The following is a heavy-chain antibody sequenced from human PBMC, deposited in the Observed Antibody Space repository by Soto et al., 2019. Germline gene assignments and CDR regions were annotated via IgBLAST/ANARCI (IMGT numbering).Heavy chain of an antibody. J-gene: IGHJ6*02. Sequence: QVQLVQSGAEVKKPGSSVKVSCKASGGTLSSYTISWVRQAPGQGLEWLGGVIPLSGTANYAQKFQGRVTITADESTSTAYMELSSLRSEDTAVYFCAGGRIVVAGSSAYYSMDVWGQGTTVTVSS. V-gene: IGHV1-69*01. CDR2: VIPLSGTA. CDR1: GGTLSSYT. CDR3: AGGRIVVAGSSAYYSMDV. D-gene: IGHD6-19*01.